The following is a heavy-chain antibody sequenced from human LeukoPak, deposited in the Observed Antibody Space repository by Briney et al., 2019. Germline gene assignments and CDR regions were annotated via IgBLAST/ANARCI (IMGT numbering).Heavy chain of an antibody. CDR2: ISSSSSYI. Sequence: GGSLRLSCAASGFTFSSYSMNWVRQAPGKGLEWVSSISSSSSYIYYADSVKGRFTISRDNAKNSPYLQMNSLRAEDTAVYYCARGGTRVGATRAFDYWGQGTLVTVSS. V-gene: IGHV3-21*04. CDR1: GFTFSSYS. J-gene: IGHJ4*02. CDR3: ARGGTRVGATRAFDY. D-gene: IGHD1-26*01.